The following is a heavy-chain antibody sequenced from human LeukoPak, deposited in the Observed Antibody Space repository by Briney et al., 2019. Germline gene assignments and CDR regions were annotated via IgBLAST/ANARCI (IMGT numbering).Heavy chain of an antibody. V-gene: IGHV3-13*01. CDR2: ISPAGHT. J-gene: IGHJ6*02. Sequence: GGSLRLSCTASGFSLSRYDMHWVRQPTGGGLEWVSTISPAGHTYYPDSVKGRFTISRENAKNSLFLQLNNLRAGDTAVCFCASEESRGVYGMDVWGQGTTVTVSS. CDR3: ASEESRGVYGMDV. D-gene: IGHD3-10*01. CDR1: GFSLSRYD.